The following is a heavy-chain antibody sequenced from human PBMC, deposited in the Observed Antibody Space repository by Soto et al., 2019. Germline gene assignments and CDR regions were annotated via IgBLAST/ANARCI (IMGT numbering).Heavy chain of an antibody. J-gene: IGHJ6*02. CDR2: IIPIFGTA. V-gene: IGHV1-69*13. CDR3: ARLVVPAAMNYYDGMDV. D-gene: IGHD2-2*01. Sequence: ASVKVSCKASGGTFSSYGISWVRQAPGQGLEWMGGIIPIFGTANYAQKFQGRVTITADESTSTAYMELSSLRSEDTAVYYCARLVVPAAMNYYDGMDVWGQGTTVTVSS. CDR1: GGTFSSYG.